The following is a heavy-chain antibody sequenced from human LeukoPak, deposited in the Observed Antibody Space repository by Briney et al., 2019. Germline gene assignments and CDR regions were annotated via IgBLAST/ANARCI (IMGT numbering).Heavy chain of an antibody. D-gene: IGHD2-2*01. CDR3: AKGRCSSTSCANWFDP. J-gene: IGHJ5*02. CDR1: GFSFSSYA. V-gene: IGHV3-23*01. CDR2: ISGSGGST. Sequence: PGGALRLSRAASGFSFSSYAMSWVRQAPGKGLEWVSAISGSGGSTHYADSVKGRFTISRDNSKTTLYLQMNSLRAEDTAVYYCAKGRCSSTSCANWFDPWGQGTLVTVSS.